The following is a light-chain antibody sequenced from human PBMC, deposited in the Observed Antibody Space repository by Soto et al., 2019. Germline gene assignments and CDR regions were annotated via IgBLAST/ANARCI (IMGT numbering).Light chain of an antibody. CDR1: SSNIGTTT. CDR3: SSWDDILNGVV. CDR2: NIN. Sequence: QSVLTQPPSASGAPGQRVTISCSGSSSNIGTTTVNWYQHVPGTAPKLLIYNINQRPSGVPDRFSGSRSGTSASLAISGLQSEDEADYYCSSWDDILNGVVFGRGTKVTVL. V-gene: IGLV1-44*01. J-gene: IGLJ2*01.